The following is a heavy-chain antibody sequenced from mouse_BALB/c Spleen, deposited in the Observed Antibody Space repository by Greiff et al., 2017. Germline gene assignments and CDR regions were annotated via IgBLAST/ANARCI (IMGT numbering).Heavy chain of an antibody. D-gene: IGHD2-1*01. CDR3: ARYGNHWYFDV. CDR2: ISSGGGNT. Sequence: EVKLMESGGGLVKPGGSLKLSCAASGFTFSSYTMSWVRQTPEKRLEWVATISSGGGNTYYPDSVKGRFTISRDNAKNNLYLQMSSLRSEDTALYYCARYGNHWYFDVWGAGTTVTVSS. J-gene: IGHJ1*01. CDR1: GFTFSSYT. V-gene: IGHV5-9*03.